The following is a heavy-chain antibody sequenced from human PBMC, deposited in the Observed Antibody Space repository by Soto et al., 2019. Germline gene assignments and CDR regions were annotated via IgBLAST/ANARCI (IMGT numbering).Heavy chain of an antibody. V-gene: IGHV4-39*01. CDR1: GGSISSSSYY. D-gene: IGHD3-3*01. CDR3: ARLGYDFWSGEGNELQH. CDR2: IYYSGST. Sequence: PSETLSLTCTVSGGSISSSSYYWGWIRQPPGKGLEWIGSIYYSGSTYYNPSLKSRVTISVDTSKNQFSLKLSSVTAADTAVYYCARLGYDFWSGEGNELQHWGQGTLVTVSS. J-gene: IGHJ1*01.